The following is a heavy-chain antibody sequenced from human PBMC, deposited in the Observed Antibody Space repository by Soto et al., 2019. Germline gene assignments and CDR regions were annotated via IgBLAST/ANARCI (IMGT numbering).Heavy chain of an antibody. CDR3: SKNRVFYDIFTGQYEIGYHGMAV. V-gene: IGHV3-30*18. J-gene: IGHJ6*02. D-gene: IGHD3-9*01. CDR2: ISYDGSDK. Sequence: QVHLVESGGGVVQPGRSLRLSCAASGFIFSSYGMHWVRQAPGKGLEWVAVISYDGSDKYFTDSVKGRFTISRDNSKNTLYMPMDSLRAEDTAVYYCSKNRVFYDIFTGQYEIGYHGMAVWGQGTTVTVSS. CDR1: GFIFSSYG.